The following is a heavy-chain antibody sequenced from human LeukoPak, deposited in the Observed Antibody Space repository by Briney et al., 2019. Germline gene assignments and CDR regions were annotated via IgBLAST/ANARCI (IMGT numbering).Heavy chain of an antibody. D-gene: IGHD4-17*01. Sequence: GGTLRLSCAASGFSFSSFWMHWVRQVPGKGLVWVSGINSDGTTTGYADSVKGRFTISRDNAKNTVSLQMSSLRAEDTALYYCARGGYGAHMGWGQGTLVTVSS. CDR1: GFSFSSFW. CDR2: INSDGTTT. CDR3: ARGGYGAHMG. V-gene: IGHV3-74*01. J-gene: IGHJ4*02.